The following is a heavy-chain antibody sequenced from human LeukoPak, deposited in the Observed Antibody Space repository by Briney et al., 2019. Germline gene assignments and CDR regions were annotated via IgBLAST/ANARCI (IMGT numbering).Heavy chain of an antibody. CDR3: ARIRRAMVRGVIARYDAFDI. Sequence: GASVKVSCKASGGTFSSYAISWVRQAPGQGLEWMRGIIPIFGTANYAQKFQGRVTITADKSTSTAYMELSSLRSEDTAVYYCARIRRAMVRGVIARYDAFDIWGQGTMVTVSS. CDR2: IIPIFGTA. V-gene: IGHV1-69*06. J-gene: IGHJ3*02. D-gene: IGHD3-10*01. CDR1: GGTFSSYA.